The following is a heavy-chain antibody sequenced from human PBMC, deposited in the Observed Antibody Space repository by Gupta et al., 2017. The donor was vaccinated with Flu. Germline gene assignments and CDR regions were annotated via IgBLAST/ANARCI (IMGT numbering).Heavy chain of an antibody. V-gene: IGHV4-61*02. CDR2: FFTTGST. J-gene: IGHJ3*01. D-gene: IGHD2-21*01. CDR1: GASISSGNYY. Sequence: QVQLQESGPGLVKPSQTVSLTCTVSGASISSGNYYWTWIRQPAGKGLEWIGRFFTTGSTNYSPSLKSRVTISLDTSKNHFSLKLTSVTAADTAVYYCAREMGESWGDSFDLWGQGTLVTVSS. CDR3: AREMGESWGDSFDL.